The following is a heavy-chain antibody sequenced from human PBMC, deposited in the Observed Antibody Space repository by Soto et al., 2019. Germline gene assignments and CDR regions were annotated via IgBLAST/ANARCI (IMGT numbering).Heavy chain of an antibody. Sequence: GGSLRLSCAASGFIFSDYYMTWIRQAPGKGLEWLSCSSNRDRSTYYADSVKDRFVVSKDNAKNLVYLQMNSLRAEDTAVYFCARAWKIEKFGVISMSKGLDVWGQGTTVTV. D-gene: IGHD3-3*01. CDR1: GFIFSDYY. V-gene: IGHV3-11*01. CDR2: SSNRDRST. CDR3: ARAWKIEKFGVISMSKGLDV. J-gene: IGHJ6*02.